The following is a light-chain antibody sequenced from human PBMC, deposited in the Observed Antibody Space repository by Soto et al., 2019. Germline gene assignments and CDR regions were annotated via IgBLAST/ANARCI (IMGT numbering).Light chain of an antibody. V-gene: IGKV1-5*03. CDR2: KAS. Sequence: DIQMTQSPSTLSGSVGDRVTITCRASQTISRWLAWYQQKPGTAAKLLIYKASTLKSRVPSRFSRSRSGTQCTPTSSSLQTDDFAINSSQQDLTYPTTFGQATRLEIK. J-gene: IGKJ5*01. CDR1: QTISRW. CDR3: QQDLTYPTT.